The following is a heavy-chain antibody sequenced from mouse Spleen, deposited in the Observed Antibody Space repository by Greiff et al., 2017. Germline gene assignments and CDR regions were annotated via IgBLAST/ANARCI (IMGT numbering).Heavy chain of an antibody. CDR1: GYTFTDYN. Sequence: VQLKQSGPELVKPGASVKIPCKASGYTFTDYNMDWVKQSHGKSLEWIGDINPNNGGTIYNQKFKGKATLTVDKSSSTAYMELRSLTSEDTAVYYCARTTATPLWYFDVWGAGTTVTVSS. CDR2: INPNNGGT. V-gene: IGHV1-18*01. J-gene: IGHJ1*01. CDR3: ARTTATPLWYFDV. D-gene: IGHD1-2*01.